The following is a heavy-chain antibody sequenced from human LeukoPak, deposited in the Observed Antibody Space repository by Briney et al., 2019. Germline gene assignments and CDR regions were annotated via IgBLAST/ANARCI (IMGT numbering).Heavy chain of an antibody. J-gene: IGHJ5*02. V-gene: IGHV1-8*01. Sequence: GASVKVSCKSSGYTFTSYDINWVRQATAQGLEWMGWMNPNSGNTGYAQKFQGRVTMTRNTSISTAYMELSSLRSEDTAVYYCARDEGEWELNWFDPWGQGTLVTVSS. CDR3: ARDEGEWELNWFDP. CDR1: GYTFTSYD. CDR2: MNPNSGNT. D-gene: IGHD1-26*01.